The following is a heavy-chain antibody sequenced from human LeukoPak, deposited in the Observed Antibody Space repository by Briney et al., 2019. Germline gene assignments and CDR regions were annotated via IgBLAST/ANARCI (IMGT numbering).Heavy chain of an antibody. CDR1: GYTLTELS. D-gene: IGHD3-10*01. CDR3: ARELSRVISD. J-gene: IGHJ4*02. Sequence: SVKVSCKVSGYTLTELSMHWVRQAPGQGLEWMGGIIPIFGTANYAQKFQGRVTITADESTSTAYVELSSLRSEDTAVYYCARELSRVISDWGLGTLVTVSS. V-gene: IGHV1-69*13. CDR2: IIPIFGTA.